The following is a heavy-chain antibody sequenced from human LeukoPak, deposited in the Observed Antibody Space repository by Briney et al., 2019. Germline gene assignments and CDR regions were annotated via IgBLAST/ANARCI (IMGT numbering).Heavy chain of an antibody. J-gene: IGHJ3*02. CDR3: ARDNSRNIVVVVAAPGAFDI. D-gene: IGHD2-15*01. CDR1: GGSFSGYY. CDR2: INHSGST. Sequence: PSETLSLTCAVYGGSFSGYYWSWIRQPPGKGLEWIGEINHSGSTNYNPSLKSRVTISVDTSKNQFSLKLSSVTAADTAVYYCARDNSRNIVVVVAAPGAFDIWGQGTMVTVSS. V-gene: IGHV4-34*01.